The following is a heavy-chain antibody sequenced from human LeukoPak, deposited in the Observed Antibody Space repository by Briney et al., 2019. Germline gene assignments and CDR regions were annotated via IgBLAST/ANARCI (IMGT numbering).Heavy chain of an antibody. CDR2: IYHSGST. Sequence: SETLSLTCTVSGGSISSGGYYWSWIRQPPGKGLEWIGYIYHSGSTYYNPSLKSRVTISVDRSKNQFSLKLSSVTAADTAVYYCARDSGSYYANWGQGTLVTVSS. CDR1: GGSISSGGYY. CDR3: ARDSGSYYAN. V-gene: IGHV4-30-2*01. J-gene: IGHJ4*02. D-gene: IGHD1-26*01.